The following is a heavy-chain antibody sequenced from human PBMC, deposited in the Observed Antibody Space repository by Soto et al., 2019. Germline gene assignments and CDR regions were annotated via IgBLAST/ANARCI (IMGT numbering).Heavy chain of an antibody. CDR2: ISYSGST. J-gene: IGHJ4*02. CDR1: GGSISSYY. Sequence: SETLSLTCTVSGGSISSYYWSWIRQPPGKGLEYIGYISYSGSTNYNPSLKSRVTISVGTSKNQFSLNLSSVTAADTAVYYCARSHCSGGTCHWGYFEYWGQGTLVTVSS. CDR3: ARSHCSGGTCHWGYFEY. D-gene: IGHD2-15*01. V-gene: IGHV4-59*08.